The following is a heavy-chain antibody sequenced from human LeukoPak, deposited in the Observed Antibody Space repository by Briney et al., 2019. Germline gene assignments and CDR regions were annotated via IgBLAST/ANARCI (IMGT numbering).Heavy chain of an antibody. CDR2: INWNGGST. CDR1: GFTFDDYG. Sequence: GGSLRLSCAASGFTFDDYGMSWVRQAPGKGLEWVSGINWNGGSTGYADSVKGRFTISRDNAKNSLYLQMNSLRAEDTALYNCARDRPVLLWFGEFDYWGQGTLVTVSS. V-gene: IGHV3-20*01. CDR3: ARDRPVLLWFGEFDY. J-gene: IGHJ4*02. D-gene: IGHD3-10*01.